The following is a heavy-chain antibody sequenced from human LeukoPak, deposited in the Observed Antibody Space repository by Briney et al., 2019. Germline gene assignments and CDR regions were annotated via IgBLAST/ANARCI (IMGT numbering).Heavy chain of an antibody. CDR2: IDHSGST. Sequence: PSETLSLTCAVYGGSFTGYSWNWIRQPPGKGLQWIGEIDHSGSTNYNPSLRSRVTTSVDTSKNQFSLKLSSVTTADTAVYYCARGYGGPRSRMDVWGQETTVTVSS. CDR1: GGSFTGYS. CDR3: ARGYGGPRSRMDV. J-gene: IGHJ6*02. D-gene: IGHD2-21*01. V-gene: IGHV4-34*01.